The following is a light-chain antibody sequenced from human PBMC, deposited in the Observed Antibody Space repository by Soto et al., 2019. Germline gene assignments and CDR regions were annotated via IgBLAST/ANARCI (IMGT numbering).Light chain of an antibody. V-gene: IGKV3-11*01. CDR2: DAS. Sequence: EIGLTQSPATLSLSPGERATLSCRASQSVSSYLAWYQQKPGQAPRLLISDASNRATGIPARFSGSGSGTDFTLTVSSLEPEEFAVYYCQQRRDWPLTFGGGTKVEI. CDR1: QSVSSY. J-gene: IGKJ4*01. CDR3: QQRRDWPLT.